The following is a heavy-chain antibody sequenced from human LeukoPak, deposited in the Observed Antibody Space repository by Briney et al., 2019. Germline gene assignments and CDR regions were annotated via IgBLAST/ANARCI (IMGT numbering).Heavy chain of an antibody. CDR1: GFTFSSYW. CDR3: ARDFSRHYDFWSGYYWGGLDY. Sequence: PGGSLRLSCAASGFTFSSYWMSWVRQAPGKGLEWVANIKQDGSEKYYVDSVKGRFTISRDNAKNSLYLQMNSLRAEDTAVYYCARDFSRHYDFWSGYYWGGLDYWGQGTLVTVSS. D-gene: IGHD3-3*01. V-gene: IGHV3-7*01. J-gene: IGHJ4*02. CDR2: IKQDGSEK.